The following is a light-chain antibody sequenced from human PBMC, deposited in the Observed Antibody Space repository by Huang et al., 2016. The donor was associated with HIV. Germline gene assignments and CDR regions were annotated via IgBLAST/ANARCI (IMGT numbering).Light chain of an antibody. V-gene: IGKV1-5*03. CDR2: KAS. CDR3: QQYNTYPWT. Sequence: DIQMTQSPSTLSASVGDRVTITCRASQTVTWWLAWYQQKPGKAPKVLIYKASSLQSGVPSRFIGRGSGTEFTLTINSLQPDDFATYYCQQYNTYPWTFGQGTKVEI. J-gene: IGKJ1*01. CDR1: QTVTWW.